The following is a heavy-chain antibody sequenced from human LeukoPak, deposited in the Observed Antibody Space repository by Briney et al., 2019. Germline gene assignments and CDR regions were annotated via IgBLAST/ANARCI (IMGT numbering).Heavy chain of an antibody. CDR1: GFTFSSYA. CDR2: IGGSGGST. Sequence: GGSLRLSCAASGFTFSSYAMSWVRQAPGKGLEWVSAIGGSGGSTYYADSVKGRFTISRDNSKNTLYLQMNSLRAEDTAVYYCAKAKQGSSWYYGYWGQGTLVTVSS. CDR3: AKAKQGSSWYYGY. J-gene: IGHJ4*02. D-gene: IGHD6-13*01. V-gene: IGHV3-23*01.